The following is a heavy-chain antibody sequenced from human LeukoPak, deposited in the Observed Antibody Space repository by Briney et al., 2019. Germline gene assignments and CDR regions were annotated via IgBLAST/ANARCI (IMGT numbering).Heavy chain of an antibody. CDR1: GGTFSSYA. D-gene: IGHD1-14*01. J-gene: IGHJ4*02. V-gene: IGHV1-69*13. CDR2: IIPIFGTA. CDR3: ARELPRSTTFLDY. Sequence: GASVKVSCKASGGTFSSYAISWVRQAPGQGLEWMGGIIPIFGTANYAQKFQGRVTITADESTSTAYMELSSLRSEDTAVYYCARELPRSTTFLDYWGQGTLVTVSS.